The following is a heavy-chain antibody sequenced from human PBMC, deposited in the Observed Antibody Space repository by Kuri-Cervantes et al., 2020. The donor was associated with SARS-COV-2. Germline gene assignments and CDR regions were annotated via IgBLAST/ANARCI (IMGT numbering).Heavy chain of an antibody. D-gene: IGHD6-19*01. J-gene: IGHJ5*02. Sequence: SVKVSCKASGYTFTGYYMHWVRQAPGQGLEWMGGIIPIFGTANYAQKFQGRVTITTDESTSTAYMELSSLRSEDTAVYYCAKVINSGSWFDPWGQGTLVTVSS. V-gene: IGHV1-69*05. CDR3: AKVINSGSWFDP. CDR1: GYTFTGYY. CDR2: IIPIFGTA.